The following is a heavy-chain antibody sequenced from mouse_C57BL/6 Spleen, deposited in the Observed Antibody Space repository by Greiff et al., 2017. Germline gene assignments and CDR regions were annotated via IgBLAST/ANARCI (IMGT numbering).Heavy chain of an antibody. CDR1: GYSITSGYD. J-gene: IGHJ3*01. D-gene: IGHD1-1*01. Sequence: EVKLVESGPGMVKPSQSLSLTCTVTGYSITSGYDWHWIRHFPGNKLEWMGYISYSGSTNYNPSLKSRISITHDTSKNHFFLKLNSVTTEDTATYYCASGDYSWFAYWGQGTLVTVSA. CDR2: ISYSGST. CDR3: ASGDYSWFAY. V-gene: IGHV3-1*01.